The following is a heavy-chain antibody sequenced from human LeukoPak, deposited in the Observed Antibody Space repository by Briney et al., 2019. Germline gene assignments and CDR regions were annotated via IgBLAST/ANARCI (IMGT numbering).Heavy chain of an antibody. Sequence: GGSLRLSCAASGFIFSSYWMSWVRQAPGKGLEWVANIKQDGSEKYYVDSVKGRFTISRDNAKNSLYLQMNSLRAEDTAVYYCARVGGFGELLRYFDYWGQGTLVTVSS. CDR3: ARVGGFGELLRYFDY. CDR2: IKQDGSEK. V-gene: IGHV3-7*01. J-gene: IGHJ4*02. D-gene: IGHD3-10*01. CDR1: GFIFSSYW.